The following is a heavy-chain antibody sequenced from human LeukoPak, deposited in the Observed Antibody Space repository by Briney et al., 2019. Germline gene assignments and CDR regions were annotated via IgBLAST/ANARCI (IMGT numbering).Heavy chain of an antibody. CDR3: AKNTYYDFWSGPDAAFDY. J-gene: IGHJ4*02. D-gene: IGHD3-3*01. V-gene: IGHV3-23*01. CDR1: GFTFSSYA. Sequence: GGSLRLSCAASGFTFSSYAMSWVRQAPGKGLEWVSAISGSGGSTYYADSVKGRFTIPRDNSKNTLYLQMNSLRAEDTAVYYCAKNTYYDFWSGPDAAFDYWAREPWSPSPQ. CDR2: ISGSGGST.